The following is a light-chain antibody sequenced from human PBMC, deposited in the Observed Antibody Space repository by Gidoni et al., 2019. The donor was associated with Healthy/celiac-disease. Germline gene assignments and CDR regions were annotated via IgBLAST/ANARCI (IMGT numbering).Light chain of an antibody. CDR3: QQYNNWPPWT. V-gene: IGKV3-15*01. J-gene: IGKJ1*01. Sequence: DIVLPQSPATPSVSPGESATLSCRASQSVSSNLAWYQQKPGQAPRLLIYGASTRATGNPARFSGSGSGTEFTLTISSLQSEDFAVYYCQQYNNWPPWTFGQGTKVEIK. CDR2: GAS. CDR1: QSVSSN.